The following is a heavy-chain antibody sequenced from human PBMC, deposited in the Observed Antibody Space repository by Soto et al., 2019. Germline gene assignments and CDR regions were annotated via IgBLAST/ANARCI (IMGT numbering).Heavy chain of an antibody. V-gene: IGHV1-2*02. CDR1: GYTFTGYY. Sequence: ASVKVSCKASGYTFTGYYMHWLRQSPGQGLEWMGWINPNSGGTNYAQKFQGRVTMTRDTSISTAYMELSRLRSDDTAVYYCARDLVPAAISFYGMDVWGQGTTVTVSS. CDR3: ARDLVPAAISFYGMDV. D-gene: IGHD2-2*01. CDR2: INPNSGGT. J-gene: IGHJ6*02.